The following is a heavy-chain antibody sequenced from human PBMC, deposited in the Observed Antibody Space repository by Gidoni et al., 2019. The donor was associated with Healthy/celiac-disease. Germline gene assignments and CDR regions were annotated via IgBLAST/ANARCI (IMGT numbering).Heavy chain of an antibody. J-gene: IGHJ4*02. V-gene: IGHV3-30*18. Sequence: QVQLVESGGGVVQPGRSLRLSCAASVFTFSCYGMHWVRQAPGKGLEWVAVISYDGSNKYYADSVKGRFTISRDNSKNTLYLQMNSLRAEDTAVYYCAKDYLATRVAEDDFDYWGQGTLVTVSS. CDR1: VFTFSCYG. CDR2: ISYDGSNK. D-gene: IGHD2-15*01. CDR3: AKDYLATRVAEDDFDY.